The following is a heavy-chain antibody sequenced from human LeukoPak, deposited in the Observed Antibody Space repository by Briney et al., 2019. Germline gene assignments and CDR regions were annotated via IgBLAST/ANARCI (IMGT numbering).Heavy chain of an antibody. V-gene: IGHV3-30*04. Sequence: GRSLSLSCAASGFTFSSYAMHWVRQAPGKGLEWVAVISYDGSNKYYADSVKGRFTISRDNSKNTLYLQMNSLRAEDTAVYYCARGRFYDILTGYNDYWGQGTLVTVSS. CDR3: ARGRFYDILTGYNDY. CDR2: ISYDGSNK. J-gene: IGHJ4*02. CDR1: GFTFSSYA. D-gene: IGHD3-9*01.